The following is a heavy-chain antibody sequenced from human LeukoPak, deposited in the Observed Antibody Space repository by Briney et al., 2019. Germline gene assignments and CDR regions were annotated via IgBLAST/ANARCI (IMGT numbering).Heavy chain of an antibody. Sequence: GGSLRLSCAVSGFSVTTNDMSWVRQAPGKGLEWVSVIYSGERTYYADSVMGRFTISRDNSKNTLYLQMNNLRAEDTRIYYCARDWGDAWGQGNLVTVSS. V-gene: IGHV3-53*01. J-gene: IGHJ5*02. CDR2: IYSGERT. D-gene: IGHD3-16*01. CDR3: ARDWGDA. CDR1: GFSVTTND.